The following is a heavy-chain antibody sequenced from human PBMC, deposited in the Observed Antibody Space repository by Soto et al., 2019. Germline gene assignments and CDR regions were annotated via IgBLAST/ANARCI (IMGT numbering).Heavy chain of an antibody. Sequence: QVQLQESGPGLVKPSETLSLTCTVSGGSISSYYWSWIRQPPGKGLEWIGYIYYSGSTNYNPSLKSRVTISVDTSKNQFSLKLSSVTAADTAVYYCARMGGQVDIGADFDYWGQGTLVTVSS. CDR1: GGSISSYY. D-gene: IGHD5-12*01. CDR3: ARMGGQVDIGADFDY. CDR2: IYYSGST. J-gene: IGHJ4*02. V-gene: IGHV4-59*01.